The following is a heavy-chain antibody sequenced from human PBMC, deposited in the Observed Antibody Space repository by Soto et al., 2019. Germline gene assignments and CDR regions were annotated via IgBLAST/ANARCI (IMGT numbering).Heavy chain of an antibody. Sequence: GASVKVSCKVSGYTLTELSMHWVRQAPGKGLEWMGGFDPEDGETIYAQKFQGRVTMTEDTSTDTAYMELSSRRSEDTAVYYCATVLWRSSSCYVLLSSCGQGSLVPGSS. D-gene: IGHD6-13*01. J-gene: IGHJ1*01. CDR2: FDPEDGET. CDR3: ATVLWRSSSCYVLLSS. CDR1: GYTLTELS. V-gene: IGHV1-24*01.